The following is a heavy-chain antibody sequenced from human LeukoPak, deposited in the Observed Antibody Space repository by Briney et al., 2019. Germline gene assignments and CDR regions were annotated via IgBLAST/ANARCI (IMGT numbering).Heavy chain of an antibody. CDR1: GFTFSTYW. V-gene: IGHV3-74*01. J-gene: IGHJ5*02. CDR2: INSDGSST. CDR3: GSGPTGFA. D-gene: IGHD1-14*01. Sequence: GGSLRLSCAASGFTFSTYWMHWVRQATGKGLVWVSRINSDGSSTRYADSVKGRSTISRGNAKNTLYLQMNSLRAEVTAVYLCGSGPTGFAWGQGTLVTVSS.